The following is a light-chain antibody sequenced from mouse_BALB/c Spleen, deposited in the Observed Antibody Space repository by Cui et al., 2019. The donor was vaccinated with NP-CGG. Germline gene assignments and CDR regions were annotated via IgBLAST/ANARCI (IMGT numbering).Light chain of an antibody. CDR1: TGAVTINNY. J-gene: IGLJ1*01. CDR3: ALWYSNHWV. V-gene: IGLV1*01. CDR2: GTN. Sequence: AVVTRESALTTSPGETVTLTCRSSTGAVTINNYANWVQEKPDHLFTGLIGGTNNRAPGVPARFSGSLIGDKAARTITGAQTEDEAIYFCALWYSNHWVFGGGTKLTVL.